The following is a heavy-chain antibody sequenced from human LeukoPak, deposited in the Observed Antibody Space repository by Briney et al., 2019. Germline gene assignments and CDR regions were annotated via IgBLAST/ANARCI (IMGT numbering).Heavy chain of an antibody. CDR3: ARERYSSGWYIDY. CDR1: GGSISSSSYY. CDR2: IYYSGST. Sequence: SETLSLTCTVSGGSISSSSYYWGWIRQPPGKGLEWIGSIYYSGSTYYNPSLKSRVTISVDTSKNQFSLKLSSVTAADTAVYYCARERYSSGWYIDYWGQGTLVTVSS. J-gene: IGHJ4*02. D-gene: IGHD6-19*01. V-gene: IGHV4-39*07.